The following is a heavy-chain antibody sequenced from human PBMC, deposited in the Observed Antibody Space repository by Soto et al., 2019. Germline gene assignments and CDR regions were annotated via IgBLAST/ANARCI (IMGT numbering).Heavy chain of an antibody. V-gene: IGHV1-18*04. CDR1: GYTFNTYG. D-gene: IGHD3-3*01. CDR2: ISGYNGYT. CDR3: ARPGTILGRNGMDV. Sequence: QAQLVQSGAEVKKPGASVKVSCKTSGYTFNTYGISWVRQVPGQGPEWMGWISGYNGYTKYAQKFQGRVTMTKDTSTSTAYMDMRSLRSDDTAVYYCARPGTILGRNGMDVWGQGTTVIVSS. J-gene: IGHJ6*02.